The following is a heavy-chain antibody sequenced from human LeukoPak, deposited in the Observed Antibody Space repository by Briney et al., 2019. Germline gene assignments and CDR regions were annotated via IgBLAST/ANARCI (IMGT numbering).Heavy chain of an antibody. J-gene: IGHJ4*02. CDR3: ARDLAEHYDILTGYYFVDY. D-gene: IGHD3-9*01. CDR2: IKQDGSEK. Sequence: PGGSLRLSCAASGFTFSSYWMSWVRQGPGKGLEWVANIKQDGSEKYYVDSVKGRFTISRDNAKNSLYLQMNSLRAEDTAVYYCARDLAEHYDILTGYYFVDYWGQGTLVTVSS. V-gene: IGHV3-7*03. CDR1: GFTFSSYW.